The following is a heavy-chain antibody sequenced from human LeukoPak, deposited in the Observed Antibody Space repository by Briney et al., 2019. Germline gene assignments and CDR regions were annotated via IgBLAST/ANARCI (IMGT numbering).Heavy chain of an antibody. CDR1: GFTFSSFG. V-gene: IGHV3-30*18. D-gene: IGHD3-22*01. J-gene: IGHJ4*02. CDR2: ISYDGSLK. Sequence: GGSLRLSCAASGFTFSSFGMHRVRQAPGKGLEGVAIISYDGSLKYYADSVKGRFTISRDNSKNTLYLQISSLRVEDTAVYYCAKETYDSSGYYFAYFDYWGQGTLVTVSA. CDR3: AKETYDSSGYYFAYFDY.